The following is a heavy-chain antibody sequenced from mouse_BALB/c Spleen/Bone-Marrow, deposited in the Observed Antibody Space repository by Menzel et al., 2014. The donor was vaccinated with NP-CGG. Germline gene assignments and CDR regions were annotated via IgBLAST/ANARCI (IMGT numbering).Heavy chain of an antibody. Sequence: QVQLKDSGAELVRPGTSVKISCKGSGYTFTNYWLGWVKQRPGHGLEWIGDIYPGGGYTDYNEKFKGKATLTADTSSSTAYMQLSSLTSEDSAVYFCARDMITTRAMDYWGQGTSVTVSS. CDR2: IYPGGGYT. CDR1: GYTFTNYW. CDR3: ARDMITTRAMDY. J-gene: IGHJ4*01. V-gene: IGHV1-63*02. D-gene: IGHD2-4*01.